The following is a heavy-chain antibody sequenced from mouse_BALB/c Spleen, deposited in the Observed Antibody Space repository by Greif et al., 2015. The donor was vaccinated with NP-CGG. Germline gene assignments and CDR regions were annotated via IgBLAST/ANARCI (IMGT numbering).Heavy chain of an antibody. CDR1: GFAFSSYD. D-gene: IGHD1-1*01. CDR3: ARHGSGYSFAY. Sequence: EVKLVESGGGLVKPGGSLKLSCAASGFAFSSYDMSWVRQTPEKRLEWVAYISSGGGSTYYPDTVKGRFTISRDNAKNTLYLQMSSLKSEDTAMYYCARHGSGYSFAYWGQGTLVTVSA. J-gene: IGHJ3*01. V-gene: IGHV5-12-1*01. CDR2: ISSGGGST.